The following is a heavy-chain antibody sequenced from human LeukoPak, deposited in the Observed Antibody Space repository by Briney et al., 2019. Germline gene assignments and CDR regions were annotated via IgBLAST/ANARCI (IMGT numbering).Heavy chain of an antibody. CDR3: ARDTGRDGGFDY. Sequence: SETLSLTCTVSGDSITSYHWSWIRQPPGKGPEWIGFIHYTGTTNYSPSLRSRVTISVDTSKDQFSLKLSSVTAADTAVYYCARDTGRDGGFDYWGQGTQVIVSS. CDR2: IHYTGTT. CDR1: GDSITSYH. J-gene: IGHJ4*02. V-gene: IGHV4-59*01. D-gene: IGHD1-1*01.